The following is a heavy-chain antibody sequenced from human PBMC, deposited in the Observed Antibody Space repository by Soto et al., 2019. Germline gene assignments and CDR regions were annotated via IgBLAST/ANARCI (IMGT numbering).Heavy chain of an antibody. CDR3: ASRYYEFWRRYYYGMDV. Sequence: SETLFLTCAVYGGSFNGYYWSWIRQPPGKGPEWIGEINHSGSTNYNPSLKSRVTISVDTSKNQFSLKLSSVTAADTAVYYCASRYYEFWRRYYYGMDVWGQGTTLTASS. D-gene: IGHD3-3*01. J-gene: IGHJ6*02. CDR1: GGSFNGYY. V-gene: IGHV4-34*01. CDR2: INHSGST.